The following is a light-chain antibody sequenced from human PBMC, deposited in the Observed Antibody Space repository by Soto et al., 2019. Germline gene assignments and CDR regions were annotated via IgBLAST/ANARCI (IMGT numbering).Light chain of an antibody. Sequence: QSVLTQPASVSGSPGQSITISCTGANSAIGSYSFVSWYQQRPGKAPKLVIYEGTKRPSGISNRFSGSKSGNTASLTISGLQAWDEADYYCCSYAGSSTAYVFGTGTKVTVL. J-gene: IGLJ1*01. CDR1: NSAIGSYSF. CDR3: CSYAGSSTAYV. V-gene: IGLV2-23*01. CDR2: EGT.